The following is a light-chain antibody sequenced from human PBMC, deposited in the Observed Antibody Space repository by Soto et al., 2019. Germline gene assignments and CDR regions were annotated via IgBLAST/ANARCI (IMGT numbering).Light chain of an antibody. CDR1: QNVSRY. CDR3: QQYVSLPLT. J-gene: IGKJ5*01. Sequence: DIPMTQSPSSLSASVGDRITITCQASQNVSRYLNWYQQTPGKAPNLLIYDASHLETGVPSRFSGRGSGTEFTFTITALQPEDIATYYCQQYVSLPLTFGQGTRLDIK. CDR2: DAS. V-gene: IGKV1-33*01.